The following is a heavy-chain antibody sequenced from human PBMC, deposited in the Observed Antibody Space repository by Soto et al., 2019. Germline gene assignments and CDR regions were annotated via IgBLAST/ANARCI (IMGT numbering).Heavy chain of an antibody. V-gene: IGHV4-34*01. CDR2: INHSGST. CDR1: GGSFSGYY. CDR3: ARGEGMGDAFDI. J-gene: IGHJ3*02. Sequence: EPLSLTCAVYGGSFSGYYWSWIRQPPGKGLEWIGEINHSGSTNYNPSLKIRVTISVDTPKNQFSLKLSSVTAADTAVYDCARGEGMGDAFDIWGQGTMVTVSS. D-gene: IGHD3-16*01.